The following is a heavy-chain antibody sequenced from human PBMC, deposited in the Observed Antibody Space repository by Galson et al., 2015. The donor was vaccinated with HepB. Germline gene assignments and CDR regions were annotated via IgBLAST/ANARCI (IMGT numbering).Heavy chain of an antibody. Sequence: SLRLSCAASGFTFSSYGMHWVRQAPGKGLEWVAVVWYDGSNKYYADSVKGRFTISRDNSKNTLYLQMNSPRAEDTAVYYCAREERANVYYFDYWGQGTLVTVSS. CDR1: GFTFSSYG. J-gene: IGHJ4*02. CDR3: AREERANVYYFDY. CDR2: VWYDGSNK. V-gene: IGHV3-33*08.